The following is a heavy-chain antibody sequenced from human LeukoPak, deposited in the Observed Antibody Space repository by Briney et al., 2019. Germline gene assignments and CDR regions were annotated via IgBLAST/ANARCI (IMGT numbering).Heavy chain of an antibody. Sequence: GRSLRLSCAASGFTFDDYAMHWVRQAPGKGLEWVSGISWNSGSIGYADSVKGRFTISRDNAKNSLYLQMNSLRAEDTALYYCARLVAATTGDWFDPSGQGTLVTVSS. CDR3: ARLVAATTGDWFDP. CDR1: GFTFDDYA. D-gene: IGHD1-26*01. J-gene: IGHJ5*02. V-gene: IGHV3-9*01. CDR2: ISWNSGSI.